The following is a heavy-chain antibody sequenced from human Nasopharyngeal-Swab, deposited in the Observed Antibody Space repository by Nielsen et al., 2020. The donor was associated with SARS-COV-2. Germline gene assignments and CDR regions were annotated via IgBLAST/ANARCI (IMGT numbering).Heavy chain of an antibody. CDR3: ARAVGHFEG. CDR2: INTNGRGE. J-gene: IGHJ4*02. Sequence: VRQAPGKWLEWVSNINTNGRGEYYLDSVKGRFTISKDNAKNSVLLQMDSLSAEDTAIYYCARAVGHFEGWGQGTLVTVSS. V-gene: IGHV3-7*01.